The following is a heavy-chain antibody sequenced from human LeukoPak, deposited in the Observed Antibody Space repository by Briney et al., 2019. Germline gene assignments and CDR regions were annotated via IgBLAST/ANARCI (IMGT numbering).Heavy chain of an antibody. CDR1: GGSVSSGSYY. D-gene: IGHD3-10*01. V-gene: IGHV4-61*01. Sequence: SETLSLTCTVSGGSVSSGSYYWSWIRQPPGKGLEWIGYIYYSGSTNYNPSLKSRVTISVDTSKNQFSLKLSSVTAADTAVYYCARLARFGGLLVYYFDYWGQGTLVTVSS. J-gene: IGHJ4*02. CDR3: ARLARFGGLLVYYFDY. CDR2: IYYSGST.